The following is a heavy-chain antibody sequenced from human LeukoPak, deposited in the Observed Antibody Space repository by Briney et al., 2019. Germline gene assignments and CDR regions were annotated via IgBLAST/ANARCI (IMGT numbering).Heavy chain of an antibody. CDR3: ARATVNSISPYDY. Sequence: PGGSLRLSCAASGFNFDDYAMAWVRQAPGKGLEWVSSINWNGGSTGYAESVKGRFTVSRDNARNSLYLQMSSLRAEDTALYYCARATVNSISPYDYWGQGTLVTVSS. CDR1: GFNFDDYA. CDR2: INWNGGST. V-gene: IGHV3-20*04. D-gene: IGHD2-2*01. J-gene: IGHJ4*02.